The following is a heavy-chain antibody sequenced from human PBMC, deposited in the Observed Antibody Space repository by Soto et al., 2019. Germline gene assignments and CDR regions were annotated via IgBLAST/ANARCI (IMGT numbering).Heavy chain of an antibody. CDR2: IYYTGGT. Sequence: QVQLQESGPGLVKPSQTLSLTCTVSGGSIYTGGFYWSWIGQLPGKGLEWLGYIYYTGGTQYTPSLKSRLTISTDTSDNQFSLRLTSVTAADTAVYYCATSLVTSRTRVDYWGQGTLVTVSS. CDR3: ATSLVTSRTRVDY. V-gene: IGHV4-31*03. D-gene: IGHD1-26*01. J-gene: IGHJ4*02. CDR1: GGSIYTGGFY.